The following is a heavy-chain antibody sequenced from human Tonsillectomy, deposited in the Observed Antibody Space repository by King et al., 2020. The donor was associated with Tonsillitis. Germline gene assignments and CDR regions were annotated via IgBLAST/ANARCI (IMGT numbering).Heavy chain of an antibody. V-gene: IGHV4-61*02. CDR2: MYASGNT. CDR3: ARVCRGQLVPGYYYYYMDV. D-gene: IGHD6-13*01. J-gene: IGHJ6*03. CDR1: GGSISSGSYY. Sequence: VQLQESGPGLVKPSQTLSLTCTVSGGSISSGSYYWSWIRQPAGKGLEWIGHMYASGNTNYNPSLKSRVTMSVDTSKNQFSLRLSSVTAADTAMYYCARVCRGQLVPGYYYYYMDVWGEGTTVTVSS.